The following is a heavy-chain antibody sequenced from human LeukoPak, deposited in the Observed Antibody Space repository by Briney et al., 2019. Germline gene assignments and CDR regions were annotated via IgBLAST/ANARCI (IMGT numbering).Heavy chain of an antibody. CDR2: MNPNSGDT. CDR3: ARISNMATTPDS. V-gene: IGHV1-8*01. CDR1: GYAFTSYD. D-gene: IGHD5-24*01. Sequence: ASVKVSCKASGYAFTSYDINWVRHATGQGLEWMGWMNPNSGDTGYAQKFQGRVTMTRNTSISTAYMVLSSLRSEDTAVYYCARISNMATTPDSWGQGTLVTASS. J-gene: IGHJ4*02.